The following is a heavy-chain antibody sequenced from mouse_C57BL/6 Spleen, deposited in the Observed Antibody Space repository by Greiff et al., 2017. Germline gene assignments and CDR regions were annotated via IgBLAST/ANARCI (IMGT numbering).Heavy chain of an antibody. Sequence: QVQLQQPGAELVRPGSSVKLSCKASGYTFTSYWMHWVKQRPIQGLEWIGNIDPSDSETHYNQKFKDKATLTVDKSSSTAYMQLSSLASEDSAVDYCARSRATGYYAMDYGGQGTSVTVAS. V-gene: IGHV1-52*01. CDR2: IDPSDSET. J-gene: IGHJ4*01. CDR1: GYTFTSYW. D-gene: IGHD4-1*02. CDR3: ARSRATGYYAMDY.